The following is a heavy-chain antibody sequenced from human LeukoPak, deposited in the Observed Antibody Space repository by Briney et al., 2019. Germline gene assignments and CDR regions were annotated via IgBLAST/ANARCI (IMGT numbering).Heavy chain of an antibody. Sequence: GGSLRLSCAASGFTFSSYSMNWVRQAPGKGLEWVSYISSSSSTIYYADSVKGRFTISRDNAKNSLYLQMNSLRAEDTALYYCAKDYYYGSGTEGSWFDPWGQGTLVTVSS. D-gene: IGHD3-10*01. CDR1: GFTFSSYS. V-gene: IGHV3-48*04. J-gene: IGHJ5*02. CDR3: AKDYYYGSGTEGSWFDP. CDR2: ISSSSSTI.